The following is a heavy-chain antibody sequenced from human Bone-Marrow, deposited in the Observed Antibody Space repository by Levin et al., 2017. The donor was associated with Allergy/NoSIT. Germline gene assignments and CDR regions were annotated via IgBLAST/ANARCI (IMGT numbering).Heavy chain of an antibody. CDR3: ARVAMADTIPVNYYYYGMDV. CDR2: IYHSGST. J-gene: IGHJ6*02. Sequence: SETLSLTCAVSGGSISSSNWWSWVRQPPGKGLEWIGEIYHSGSTNYNPSLKSRVTISVDKSKNQFSLKLSSVTAADTAVYYCARVAMADTIPVNYYYYGMDVWGQGTTVTVSS. CDR1: GGSISSSNW. D-gene: IGHD5-18*01. V-gene: IGHV4-4*02.